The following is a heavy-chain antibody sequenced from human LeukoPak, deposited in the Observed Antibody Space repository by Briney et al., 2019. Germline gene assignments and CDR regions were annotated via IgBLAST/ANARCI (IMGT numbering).Heavy chain of an antibody. V-gene: IGHV1-69*04. D-gene: IGHD4-23*01. CDR2: IIPILGIA. CDR3: ARNYYGGIAYYYYYGMDV. Sequence: GASVKVSCKASGGTFSSYAISWVRQAPGQGLEWMGRIIPILGIANYAQKFQGRVTITADKSTSTAYMELSSLRSEDTAVYCCARNYYGGIAYYYYYGMDVWGQGTTVTVSS. CDR1: GGTFSSYA. J-gene: IGHJ6*02.